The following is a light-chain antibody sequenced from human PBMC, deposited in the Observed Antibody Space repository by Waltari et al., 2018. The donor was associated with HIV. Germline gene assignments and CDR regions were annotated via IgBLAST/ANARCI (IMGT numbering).Light chain of an antibody. Sequence: DIQLTQSPSFVSASVGDEVTITCRASQGISDWVAWYQQHPNRAPKLLIFAATKLHSGVPSRVSGWGYGTNFSLTISRLQPEDFATYFCQQSNSLPFTFGPGTQVDVK. CDR3: QQSNSLPFT. J-gene: IGKJ3*01. CDR2: AAT. V-gene: IGKV1-12*01. CDR1: QGISDW.